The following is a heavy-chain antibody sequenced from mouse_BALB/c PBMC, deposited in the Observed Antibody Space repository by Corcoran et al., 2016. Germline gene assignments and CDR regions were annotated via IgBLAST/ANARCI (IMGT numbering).Heavy chain of an antibody. J-gene: IGHJ4*01. Sequence: QIQLVQSGAGRKKPGETVKISCKASGYTFTNYGMNWVKQAPGKGLKWMGWINTYTGEPTYADDFKGRFAFSLETSASTAYLQINNLKNEDMATYFCAREPYAMDYWGQGTSVTVSP. V-gene: IGHV9-1*02. CDR1: GYTFTNYG. CDR3: AREPYAMDY. CDR2: INTYTGEP.